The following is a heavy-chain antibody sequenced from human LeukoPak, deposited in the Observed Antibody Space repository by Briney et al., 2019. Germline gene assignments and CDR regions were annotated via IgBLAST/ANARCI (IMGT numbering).Heavy chain of an antibody. J-gene: IGHJ6*03. D-gene: IGHD3-9*01. CDR2: IYYSGST. V-gene: IGHV4-59*01. CDR1: GGSISSYY. CDR3: ARVAAYYDILTGFYYYYYMDV. Sequence: SETLSLTCTVSGGSISSYYWSWIRQPPGKGLDWIGYIYYSGSTNYNPSLKSRVTISVDTSKNQFSLKLSSVTAADTAVYYCARVAAYYDILTGFYYYYYMDVWGKGTTVTVSS.